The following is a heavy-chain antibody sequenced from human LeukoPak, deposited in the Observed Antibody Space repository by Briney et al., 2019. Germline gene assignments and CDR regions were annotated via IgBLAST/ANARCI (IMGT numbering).Heavy chain of an antibody. D-gene: IGHD3-10*01. V-gene: IGHV3-53*01. CDR3: AASGSPHYFDY. CDR1: GFTVSSNY. J-gene: IGHJ4*02. CDR2: IYSGGST. Sequence: PGGSLRLSCAASGFTVSSNYMSWVRQAPGKGLEWVSVIYSGGSTYYADSVKGRFTISRDNSKNTLYLQMNSLRAEDTAVYYCAASGSPHYFDYWGQGTLVTVSS.